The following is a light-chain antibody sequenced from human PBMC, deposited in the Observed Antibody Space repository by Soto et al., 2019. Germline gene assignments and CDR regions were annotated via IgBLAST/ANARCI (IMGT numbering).Light chain of an antibody. CDR3: QQSDSPPLT. J-gene: IGKJ4*01. Sequence: DIQMTQSPSSLSASIGGRVTITCRASQSIGNYLSWYQQEVGKAPKLLIYLASTLQSGVPSRFSGSGSGTDFTLTITSLQPEDFATYYCQQSDSPPLTFGGGTKVEI. CDR2: LAS. V-gene: IGKV1-39*01. CDR1: QSIGNY.